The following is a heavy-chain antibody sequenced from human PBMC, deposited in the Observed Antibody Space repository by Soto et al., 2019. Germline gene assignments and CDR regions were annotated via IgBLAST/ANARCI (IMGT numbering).Heavy chain of an antibody. J-gene: IGHJ4*02. Sequence: GLDLEWLAHVYWNDDKSYSLSLKSRLTIIKDTSKSQVVLTMTNMDPVDTATYYCAHLNTRGYYFDSWGQGALITVSS. V-gene: IGHV2-5*01. CDR2: VYWNDDK. CDR3: AHLNTRGYYFDS. D-gene: IGHD2-15*01.